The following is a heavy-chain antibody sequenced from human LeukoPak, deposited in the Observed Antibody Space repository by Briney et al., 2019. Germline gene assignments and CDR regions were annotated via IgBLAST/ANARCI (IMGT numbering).Heavy chain of an antibody. V-gene: IGHV3-49*04. CDR2: IRSNPYGGTT. J-gene: IGHJ4*02. CDR1: GFTFRDYT. Sequence: PGGSLRLSCAASGFTFRDYTMSWVRQAPGKGLEWVGFIRSNPYGGTTEYAASVKGRFTISRDDSKSITYLQMNSLKTEDTAVYYCTRGGDLSTVAGALDYWGQGTLVTVSS. CDR3: TRGGDLSTVAGALDY. D-gene: IGHD6-19*01.